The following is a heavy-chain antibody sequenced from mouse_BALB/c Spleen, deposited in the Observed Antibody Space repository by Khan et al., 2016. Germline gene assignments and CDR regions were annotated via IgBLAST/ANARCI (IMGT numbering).Heavy chain of an antibody. CDR3: NGNYYFDY. CDR2: IDPENGDT. CDR1: GFNIKDYY. J-gene: IGHJ2*01. Sequence: VQLKQSGAELVRSGASVKLSCTASGFNIKDYYMHWVKQRPEQGLEWIGWIDPENGDTEYAPKFQGKATMTADTSSNTAYLQLSSLTSEDTAVYYGNGNYYFDYWGQGTTLTVSS. D-gene: IGHD2-1*01. V-gene: IGHV14-4*02.